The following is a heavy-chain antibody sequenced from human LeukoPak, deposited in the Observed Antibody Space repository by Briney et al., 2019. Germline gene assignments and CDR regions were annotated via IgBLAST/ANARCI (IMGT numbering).Heavy chain of an antibody. V-gene: IGHV3-7*01. Sequence: GGSLRLSCAASGFTFISYSMNWARQAPGEGVEGVANIKQDVSEKYYVDSVKGRFTISRDNAKNSLYLQMNSLRDEHTAVYYCARAGKDKAMDYYHYYMDVWGKGTTVTVSS. CDR1: GFTFISYS. CDR2: IKQDVSEK. D-gene: IGHD5-18*01. CDR3: ARAGKDKAMDYYHYYMDV. J-gene: IGHJ6*03.